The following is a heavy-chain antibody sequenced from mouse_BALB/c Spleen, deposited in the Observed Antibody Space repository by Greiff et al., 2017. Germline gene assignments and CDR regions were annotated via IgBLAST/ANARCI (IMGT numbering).Heavy chain of an antibody. CDR1: GFTFSSYT. J-gene: IGHJ2*01. CDR2: ISSGGSYT. D-gene: IGHD1-2*01. CDR3: TRETTATSFDY. Sequence: EVQLVESGGGLVKPGGSLKLSCAASGFTFSSYTMSWVRQTPEKRLEWVATISSGGSYTYYPDSVKGRFTISRDNAKNTLYLQMSSLKSEDTAMYYCTRETTATSFDYWGQGTTLTVSS. V-gene: IGHV5-6-4*01.